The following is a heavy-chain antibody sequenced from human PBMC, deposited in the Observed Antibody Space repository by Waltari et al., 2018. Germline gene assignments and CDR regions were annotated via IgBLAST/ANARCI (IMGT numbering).Heavy chain of an antibody. V-gene: IGHV3-74*03. J-gene: IGHJ5*02. CDR1: GFTFSSHW. CDR3: ARAYSGKKNPKES. CDR2: INTEGSGT. D-gene: IGHD4-4*01. Sequence: EVQLVESGGGLVQPGGSLRLSCAASGFTFSSHWMHWVRQAPGKGLVGVARINTEGSGTAYADSVGGRFTISRDNAKNTLFLQMNSLGVEDTAVYYCARAYSGKKNPKESWGQGTLVTVSS.